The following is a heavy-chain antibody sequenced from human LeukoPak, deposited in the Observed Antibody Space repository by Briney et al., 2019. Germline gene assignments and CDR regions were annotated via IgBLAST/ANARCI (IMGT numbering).Heavy chain of an antibody. V-gene: IGHV3-23*01. Sequence: GGTLRLSCSASGFTFTTYAMIWVRQPPGKGLEWVSSIFPSGGEIHYADSVRGRFTISRDNSKSTLSLQMNSLRAEDTAIYYCATYRQVLLPFESWGQGTLVTVSS. CDR2: IFPSGGEI. J-gene: IGHJ4*02. CDR1: GFTFTTYA. D-gene: IGHD2-8*02. CDR3: ATYRQVLLPFES.